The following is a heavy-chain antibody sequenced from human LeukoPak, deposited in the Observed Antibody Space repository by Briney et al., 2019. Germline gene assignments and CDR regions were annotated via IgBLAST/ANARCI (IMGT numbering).Heavy chain of an antibody. CDR1: GGSISSYY. V-gene: IGHV4-59*12. J-gene: IGHJ1*01. CDR3: ARRTAYSSSWYSISWYFQH. CDR2: IYYRGST. Sequence: ASETLSLTCTVSGGSISSYYWSWIRQPPGKGLEWIGYIYYRGSTNYNPSLKSRVTISVDTSKNQFSLKLSSVTAADTAVYYCARRTAYSSSWYSISWYFQHWGQGTLVTVSS. D-gene: IGHD6-13*01.